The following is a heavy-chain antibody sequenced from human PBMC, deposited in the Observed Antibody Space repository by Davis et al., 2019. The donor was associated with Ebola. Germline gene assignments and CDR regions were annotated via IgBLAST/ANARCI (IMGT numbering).Heavy chain of an antibody. D-gene: IGHD3-10*01. CDR2: VSYNGRDT. Sequence: GESLKISCAASGFTFSSYAMHWVRQAPGKGLEWVAFVSYNGRDTYHADSVKGRFTISRDNAKNSLYLQMNSLRDEDTAVYYCTRGRYGSGAYSVAYWGQGTLVTVSS. V-gene: IGHV3-30*04. CDR3: TRGRYGSGAYSVAY. J-gene: IGHJ4*02. CDR1: GFTFSSYA.